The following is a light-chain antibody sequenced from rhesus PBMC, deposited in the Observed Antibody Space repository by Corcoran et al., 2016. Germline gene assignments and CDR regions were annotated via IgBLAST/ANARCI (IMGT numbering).Light chain of an antibody. CDR1: QSVRNS. J-gene: IGKJ1*01. V-gene: IGKV3-42*03. CDR3: QRYITWPRT. Sequence: DIVLTQSPATLSLSPGERATLSCRSSQSVRNSLAWYQQMPGQVPRFLIYDSSTRVSGIPGRISGSGSGTGFTLTIRSLEPEVFGIYYCQRYITWPRTFGQGTKVEFK. CDR2: DSS.